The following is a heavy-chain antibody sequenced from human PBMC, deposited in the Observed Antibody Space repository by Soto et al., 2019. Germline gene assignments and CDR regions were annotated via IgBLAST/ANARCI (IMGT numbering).Heavy chain of an antibody. CDR2: IYQSGST. CDR3: ARDMSGCSSSDCYWSGWFDP. Sequence: QLQLRESGSGLVKPSQTLSLTCTVSGAPITSGAYSWSWIRQPPGKGLEWIGFIYQSGSTHYNPSLKSRVTISVDRSKNHFSLQLTSLTAADTAVYYCARDMSGCSSSDCYWSGWFDPWGTGTLVTVSS. D-gene: IGHD2-21*02. V-gene: IGHV4-30-2*01. CDR1: GAPITSGAYS. J-gene: IGHJ5*02.